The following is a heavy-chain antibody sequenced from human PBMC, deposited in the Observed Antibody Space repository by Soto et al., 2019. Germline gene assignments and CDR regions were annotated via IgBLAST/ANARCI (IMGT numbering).Heavy chain of an antibody. CDR1: GYTFTSYD. J-gene: IGHJ4*02. CDR3: ARSGPTVTVFDY. V-gene: IGHV1-8*01. CDR2: MNPNSGNT. D-gene: IGHD4-17*01. Sequence: ASVKVSCKASGYTFTSYDINWVRQATGQGLEWMGWMNPNSGNTGYAQKFQGRVTMTRNTSISTAYMELSSLRSEDTAVYYCARSGPTVTVFDYWGQGTLVTVSS.